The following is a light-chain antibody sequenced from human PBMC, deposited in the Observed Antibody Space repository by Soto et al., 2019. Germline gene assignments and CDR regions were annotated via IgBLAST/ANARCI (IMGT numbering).Light chain of an antibody. CDR2: AAS. Sequence: AIEMTQSPSSLSVSVGDRVTITCWASQGIRHDLGWYQQKPGKAPELLIYAASILQSGVPSRFSGSGSGTDFTLTITSLQPEDFAIYYCLQDYTYPRTFGGGTKVEIK. J-gene: IGKJ4*01. CDR1: QGIRHD. V-gene: IGKV1-6*01. CDR3: LQDYTYPRT.